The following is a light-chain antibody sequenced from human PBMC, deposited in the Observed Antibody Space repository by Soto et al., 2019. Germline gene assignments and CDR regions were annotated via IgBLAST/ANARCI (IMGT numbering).Light chain of an antibody. V-gene: IGKV2-28*01. CDR2: LGS. CDR1: QSLLHSNGYNY. CDR3: MQALQTPT. J-gene: IGKJ3*01. Sequence: DIVMTQSPLSLPVTPGEPASISCRSSQSLLHSNGYNYLDWYLQKPGQSPQLLIYLGSNRGSGVPDRVSGSGSGTDFTLKISRVEAEDVGVYYCMQALQTPTFGPGTKVDIK.